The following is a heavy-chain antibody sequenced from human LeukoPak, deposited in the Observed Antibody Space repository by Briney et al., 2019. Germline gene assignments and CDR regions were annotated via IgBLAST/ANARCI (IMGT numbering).Heavy chain of an antibody. V-gene: IGHV3-9*01. CDR2: ISWNSGSI. CDR1: GFTFDDYA. D-gene: IGHD5-18*01. Sequence: GGSLRLSCAASGFTFDDYAMHWVRQAPGKGLEWVSGISWNSGSIGYADSVKGRFTISRDNAKNSLYLQMNSLRAEDTALYYCAKDSLSGYSYGPLDYWGQGTLVTVSS. J-gene: IGHJ4*02. CDR3: AKDSLSGYSYGPLDY.